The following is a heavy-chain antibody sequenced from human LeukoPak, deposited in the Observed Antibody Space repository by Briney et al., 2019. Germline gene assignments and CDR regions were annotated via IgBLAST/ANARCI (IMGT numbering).Heavy chain of an antibody. Sequence: SETLSLTCTVSGGSISSSSYYWGWIRQPPGKGLEWIGSIYYSGSTYYNPSLKSRVTISVDTSKNQFSLKLSSVTAADTAVYYCARQLLGPYFDYWGQGTLVTVSS. D-gene: IGHD6-19*01. CDR1: GGSISSSSYY. CDR3: ARQLLGPYFDY. CDR2: IYYSGST. J-gene: IGHJ4*02. V-gene: IGHV4-39*07.